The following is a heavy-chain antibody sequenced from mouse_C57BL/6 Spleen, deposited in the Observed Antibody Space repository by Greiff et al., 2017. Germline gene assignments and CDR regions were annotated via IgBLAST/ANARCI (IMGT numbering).Heavy chain of an antibody. V-gene: IGHV14-3*01. Sequence: EVQLQQSVAELVRPGASVKLSCTASGFTFKNTYMHWVKQRPEQGLEWIGKIDPANGNTKYAPKFQGKATITADTSSNTAYLQLSSLTSEDTAIYYCARGGHVWYFDVWGTGTTVTVSS. CDR2: IDPANGNT. D-gene: IGHD3-3*01. CDR1: GFTFKNTY. CDR3: ARGGHVWYFDV. J-gene: IGHJ1*03.